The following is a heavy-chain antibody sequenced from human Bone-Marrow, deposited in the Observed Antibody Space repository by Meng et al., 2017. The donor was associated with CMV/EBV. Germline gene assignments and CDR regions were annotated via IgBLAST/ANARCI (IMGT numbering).Heavy chain of an antibody. Sequence: SETLSLTCTVSGGSINTNTYYWGRIRQPPGEGLEWIGSIYDSGSTYYNPSLKSRVTMSVDTSKNQFSLNLSSVTAADTAVYFCARSADNDFWSGYSYWGQGTLVTVSS. D-gene: IGHD3-3*01. CDR3: ARSADNDFWSGYSY. CDR1: GGSINTNTYY. CDR2: IYDSGST. V-gene: IGHV4-39*01. J-gene: IGHJ4*02.